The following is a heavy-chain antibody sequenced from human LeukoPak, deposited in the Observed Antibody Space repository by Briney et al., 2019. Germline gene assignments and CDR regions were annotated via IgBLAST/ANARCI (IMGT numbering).Heavy chain of an antibody. CDR1: GGSISSYY. CDR2: IYTSGST. J-gene: IGHJ3*02. Sequence: SETLSLTCTVSGGSISSYYWSWVRQPPGKGLEWIGYIYTSGSTNYNPSLKSRVTISVDTSKNQFSLKLSSVTAADTAVYYCARQILAPFYDFWSGYFDAFDIWGQGTMVTVSS. V-gene: IGHV4-4*09. D-gene: IGHD3-3*01. CDR3: ARQILAPFYDFWSGYFDAFDI.